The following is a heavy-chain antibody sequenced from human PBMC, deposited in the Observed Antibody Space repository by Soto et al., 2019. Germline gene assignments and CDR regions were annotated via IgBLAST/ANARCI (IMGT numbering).Heavy chain of an antibody. CDR1: GGSISSYY. CDR2: VYYSGST. J-gene: IGHJ4*02. Sequence: PSETLSLTCTVSGGSISSYYWSWIRQPPGKGLEWIGYVYYSGSTNYNPSLKSRLTISVDTSKNQFSLKLSSVTAEDTAVYYCARVRRYGIAVAGTFDYWGQGTLVTVSS. D-gene: IGHD6-19*01. V-gene: IGHV4-59*01. CDR3: ARVRRYGIAVAGTFDY.